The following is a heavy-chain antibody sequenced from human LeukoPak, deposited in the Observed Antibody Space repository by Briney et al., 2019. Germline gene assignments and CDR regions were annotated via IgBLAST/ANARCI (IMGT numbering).Heavy chain of an antibody. CDR3: ATETNGRHYDY. CDR2: IGPTGSDR. CDR1: GLTFSTSG. D-gene: IGHD1-14*01. Sequence: GGTLRLSCTASGLTFSTSGFTWARQAPGKRLEWVASIGPTGSDRYHAASIKGRFTISRDNANNFLYLQMNSLRAEDTAVYYCATETNGRHYDYWGQEPCSPSPQ. V-gene: IGHV3-21*06. J-gene: IGHJ4*01.